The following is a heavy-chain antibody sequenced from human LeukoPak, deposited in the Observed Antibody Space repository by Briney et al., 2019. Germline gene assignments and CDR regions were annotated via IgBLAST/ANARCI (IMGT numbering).Heavy chain of an antibody. CDR2: INSDGSHA. CDR1: GCTFSSFW. Sequence: GGSLRLSCAASGCTFSSFWIHWVRQAPGEGLVWVAHINSDGSHATYADSVRGRFTISRDNVKSTVYLQMNNLKVDDTAVYHCARGVGGLDNWGQGTLVTVSS. V-gene: IGHV3-74*01. J-gene: IGHJ4*02. D-gene: IGHD1-26*01. CDR3: ARGVGGLDN.